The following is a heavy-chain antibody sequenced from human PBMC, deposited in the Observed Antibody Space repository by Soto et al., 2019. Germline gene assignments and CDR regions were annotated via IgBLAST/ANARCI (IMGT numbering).Heavy chain of an antibody. V-gene: IGHV1-69*13. CDR1: GYTFSSYA. J-gene: IGHJ5*02. Sequence: SVKVSCKASGYTFSSYAISWVRQAPGQGLEWMGGIIPIFGTANYAQKFQGRVTITADESTSTAYMELSSLRSEDTAVYYCARDSGGYCSGGSCYSWFDPWGQGTLVTVSS. CDR2: IIPIFGTA. CDR3: ARDSGGYCSGGSCYSWFDP. D-gene: IGHD2-15*01.